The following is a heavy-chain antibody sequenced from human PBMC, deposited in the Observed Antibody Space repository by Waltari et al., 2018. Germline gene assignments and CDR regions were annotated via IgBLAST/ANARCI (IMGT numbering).Heavy chain of an antibody. Sequence: QVQLVQSVAEVKKPGSSVKVSCQVSGGTFSSRAISWVRQAPGQGLELMGGIIPIFKTSKYAQKFQGRVTMSADESTTSVYMELNSLTSEDTAVYYCARDGVGGKFDNWGQGTLVTVSS. CDR2: IIPIFKTS. J-gene: IGHJ4*02. CDR3: ARDGVGGKFDN. V-gene: IGHV1-69*01. CDR1: GGTFSSRA. D-gene: IGHD1-26*01.